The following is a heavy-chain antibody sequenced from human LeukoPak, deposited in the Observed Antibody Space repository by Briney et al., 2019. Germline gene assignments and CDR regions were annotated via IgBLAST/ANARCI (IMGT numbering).Heavy chain of an antibody. CDR1: GFTLNTYW. CDR3: ARDPGRGSYFDY. CDR2: MNQDGSER. V-gene: IGHV3-7*01. Sequence: GGSLRLSCEASGFTLNTYWMTWVRQAPGKGLEWVASMNQDGSERYYVDSSRGRFTISRDNAKNSLFLQMSSLRAEDTAVYYCARDPGRGSYFDYWGQGTPVTVSS. D-gene: IGHD1-26*01. J-gene: IGHJ4*02.